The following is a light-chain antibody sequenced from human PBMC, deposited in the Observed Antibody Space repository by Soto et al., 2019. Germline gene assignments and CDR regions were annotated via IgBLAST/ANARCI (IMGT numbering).Light chain of an antibody. CDR1: QSLLHSNGYNY. CDR3: MQALQTRWT. J-gene: IGKJ1*01. CDR2: LGS. Sequence: DIVMTQSPLSLPVTPEEPASISCRSSQSLLHSNGYNYLDWYLQKPGQSPQLLIYLGSNRASGVPDRFSGSGSGTDFTLKISRVEAEDVGVYYCMQALQTRWTFGQGTKVEIK. V-gene: IGKV2-28*01.